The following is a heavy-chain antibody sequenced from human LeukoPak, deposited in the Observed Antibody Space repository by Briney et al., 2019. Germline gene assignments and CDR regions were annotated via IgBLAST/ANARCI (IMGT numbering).Heavy chain of an antibody. CDR1: GGTFSRYA. CDR2: IIPMFGIA. J-gene: IGHJ5*02. D-gene: IGHD5-18*01. Sequence: SVKVSCKASGGTFSRYAISWVRQAPGQGLEWMGGIIPMFGIANYAQKFQGRVTITADESTSTAYMELSSLRSEDTAVYYSAGEGPYTGGWRALDTWGRGPLFTFSS. V-gene: IGHV1-69*01. CDR3: AGEGPYTGGWRALDT.